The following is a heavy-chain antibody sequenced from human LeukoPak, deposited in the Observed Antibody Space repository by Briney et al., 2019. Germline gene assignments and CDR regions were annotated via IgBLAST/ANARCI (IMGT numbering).Heavy chain of an antibody. CDR2: IYHSGST. CDR1: GYSISSGYY. CDR3: ARDASSSLWFGELQDY. J-gene: IGHJ4*02. Sequence: SETLSLTCTVSGYSISSGYYWGWIRQPPGKGLEWIGSIYHSGSTYYNPSLKSRVTISVDTSKNQFSLKLSSVTAADTAVYYCARDASSSLWFGELQDYWGQGTLVTVSS. D-gene: IGHD3-10*01. V-gene: IGHV4-38-2*02.